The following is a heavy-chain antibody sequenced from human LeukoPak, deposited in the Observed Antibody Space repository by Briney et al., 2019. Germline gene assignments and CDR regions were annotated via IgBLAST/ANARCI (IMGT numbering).Heavy chain of an antibody. CDR2: INHSGST. CDR3: ARGRYGSGSYSTFDY. J-gene: IGHJ4*02. CDR1: GGSFSGYY. Sequence: MSSETLSLTCAVYGGSFSGYYWSWIRQPPGKGLEWIGEINHSGSTNYNPSLKSRVTISVDRSKNQFALKLSSVTAADTAVYYCARGRYGSGSYSTFDYWGQGTLVTVSS. D-gene: IGHD3-10*01. V-gene: IGHV4-34*01.